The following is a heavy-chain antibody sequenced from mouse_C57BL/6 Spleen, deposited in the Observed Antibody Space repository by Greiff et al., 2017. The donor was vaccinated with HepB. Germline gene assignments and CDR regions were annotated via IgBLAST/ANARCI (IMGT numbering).Heavy chain of an antibody. J-gene: IGHJ2*01. CDR1: GYTFTDYE. D-gene: IGHD3-2*02. Sequence: QVQLQQSGAELVRPGASVTLSCKASGYTFTDYEMHWVKQTPVHGLEWIGAIDPETGGTAYNQKFKGKAILTADKSSSTAYMELRNLTSEDSAVYSWTRSEAGPSSFDYWGQGTTLTVSS. V-gene: IGHV1-15*01. CDR2: IDPETGGT. CDR3: TRSEAGPSSFDY.